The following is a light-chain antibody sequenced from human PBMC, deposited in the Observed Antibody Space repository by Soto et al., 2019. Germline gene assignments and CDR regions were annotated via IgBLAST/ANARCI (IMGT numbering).Light chain of an antibody. Sequence: QAASVSGSPGQSITISCTGTSSDVGGYSYVSWYQQHPGKAPKLMIYEVSNRPSGVSNRFSGSKSGNTASLTISGLQAEDEADYYCSSYTSSSTRVIFGGGTKLTVL. CDR1: SSDVGGYSY. V-gene: IGLV2-14*01. CDR3: SSYTSSSTRVI. J-gene: IGLJ2*01. CDR2: EVS.